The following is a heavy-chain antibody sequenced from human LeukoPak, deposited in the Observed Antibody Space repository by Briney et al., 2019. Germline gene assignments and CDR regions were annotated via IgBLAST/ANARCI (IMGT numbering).Heavy chain of an antibody. J-gene: IGHJ4*02. CDR2: ISWNSGSI. CDR1: GFTFDDYA. Sequence: GRSLRLSCAASGFTFDDYAMHWVRQAPGKGLEWVSGISWNSGSIGYVDSVKGRFTISRDNAKNSLYLQMNSLRAEDTAVYYCARNLINSYERANDYWGQGTLVTVSS. D-gene: IGHD5-18*01. CDR3: ARNLINSYERANDY. V-gene: IGHV3-9*01.